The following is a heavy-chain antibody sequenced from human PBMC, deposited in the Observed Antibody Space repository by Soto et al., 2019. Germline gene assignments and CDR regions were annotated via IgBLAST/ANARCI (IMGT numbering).Heavy chain of an antibody. CDR3: AKVDTIILVVGDAFDI. Sequence: QVQLVESGGGVVQPGRSLRLSCAASGFTFSKCGMHWVRQAPGKGLEWVAVISYDGSNEYYADSVKGRFTISRDNSNNTQYLQMNSLRDEDTAVYYCAKVDTIILVVGDAFDIWGRGTMVTVSS. J-gene: IGHJ3*02. D-gene: IGHD3-22*01. CDR1: GFTFSKCG. V-gene: IGHV3-30*18. CDR2: ISYDGSNE.